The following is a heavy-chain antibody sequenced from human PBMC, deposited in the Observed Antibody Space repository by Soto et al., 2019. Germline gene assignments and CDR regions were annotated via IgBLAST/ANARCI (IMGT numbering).Heavy chain of an antibody. CDR1: SGSSSDYY. V-gene: IGHV4-34*01. J-gene: IGHJ4*02. Sequence: SLTCAVYSGSSSDYYWNCIRKPPGKGLEWIGEINHSGSTNYNPSLESRVTISVDTSKKQFSLKLSSVTAADTAVYYCARHLSTTITPLPLDYWGQGTLVTGFS. D-gene: IGHD1-1*01. CDR2: INHSGST. CDR3: ARHLSTTITPLPLDY.